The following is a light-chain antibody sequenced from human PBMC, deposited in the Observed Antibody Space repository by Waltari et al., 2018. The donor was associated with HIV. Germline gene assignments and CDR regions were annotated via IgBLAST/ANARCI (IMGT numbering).Light chain of an antibody. J-gene: IGLJ3*02. CDR1: SSNSVSRT. V-gene: IGLV1-44*01. CDR3: AAWDDSLNGLV. CDR2: ANA. Sequence: QSVLTQPPSASGAPGQRVTIPCPGSSSNSVSRTVNGYQQLPGMAPKLLIYANAQRPSGVPDRCSGSKSGTSASLAISVLHSEDEAGYYCAAWDDSLNGLVFGGGTKLTVL.